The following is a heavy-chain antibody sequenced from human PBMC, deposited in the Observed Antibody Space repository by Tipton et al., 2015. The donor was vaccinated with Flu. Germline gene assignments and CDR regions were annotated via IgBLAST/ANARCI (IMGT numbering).Heavy chain of an antibody. CDR2: IYYSGST. CDR1: GGSISSYY. D-gene: IGHD3-10*01. V-gene: IGHV4-59*01. J-gene: IGHJ3*02. CDR3: ARDYYGSGYDAFDI. Sequence: TPSLTCTVSGGSISSYYWSWIRQPPGKGLEWIGYIYYSGSTNYNPSLKSRVTISVDTSKNQFSLKLSSVTAADTAVYYCARDYYGSGYDAFDIWGQGTMVAVSS.